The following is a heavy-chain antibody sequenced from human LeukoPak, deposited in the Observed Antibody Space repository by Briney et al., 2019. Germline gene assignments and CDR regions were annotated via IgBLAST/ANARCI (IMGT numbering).Heavy chain of an antibody. V-gene: IGHV3-21*01. J-gene: IGHJ4*02. D-gene: IGHD3-22*01. Sequence: GGSLRLSCAASGFTFSSYTMNWVRQAPGKGLEWVSSISSSGSNIYYADSVKGRFTISRDNAKNSLYLQMTSLRAEDTAVYHCARGSTYYDSSGQVPFDYWGQGTLVTVSS. CDR3: ARGSTYYDSSGQVPFDY. CDR2: ISSSGSNI. CDR1: GFTFSSYT.